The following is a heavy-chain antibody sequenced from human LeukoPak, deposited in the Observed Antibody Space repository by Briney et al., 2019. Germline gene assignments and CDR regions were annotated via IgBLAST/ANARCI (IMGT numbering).Heavy chain of an antibody. Sequence: GESLRLSCAASGFSFTTYWMSWVRQAPGKGLEWVANIKQDGTEKYYVDSVKGRFTISRDNAKNSLYLQMNSLRAEDTAVYYCAREGGAAPPPSFDYWGQGTLVTVSS. CDR1: GFSFTTYW. J-gene: IGHJ4*02. CDR3: AREGGAAPPPSFDY. V-gene: IGHV3-7*01. D-gene: IGHD6-6*01. CDR2: IKQDGTEK.